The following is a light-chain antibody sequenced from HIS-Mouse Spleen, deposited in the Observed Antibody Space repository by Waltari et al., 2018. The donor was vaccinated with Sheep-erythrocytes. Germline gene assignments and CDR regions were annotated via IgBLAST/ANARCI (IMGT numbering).Light chain of an antibody. CDR1: KLGEKY. V-gene: IGLV3-1*01. CDR3: QSADRSGTWV. J-gene: IGLJ3*02. Sequence: SYELTQPPSVSVSPGQTASITCSGDKLGEKYACWYQQKPGQSPVLVIYQDSKRPSGIPERFSGSNSGNTATLTISGTQAMDEADYYCQSADRSGTWVFGGGTKLTVL. CDR2: QDS.